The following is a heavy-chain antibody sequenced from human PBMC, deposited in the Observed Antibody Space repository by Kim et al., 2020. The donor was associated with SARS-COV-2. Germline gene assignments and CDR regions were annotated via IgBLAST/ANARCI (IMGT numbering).Heavy chain of an antibody. V-gene: IGHV3-21*01. CDR3: ARASGASWFGEGGYFDY. J-gene: IGHJ4*02. CDR2: ISSSSSYI. D-gene: IGHD3-10*01. Sequence: GGSLRLSCAASGFTFSSYSMNWVRQAPGKGLEWVSSISSSSSYIYYADSVKGRFTISRDNAKNSLYLQMNSLRAEDTAVYYCARASGASWFGEGGYFDYWGQGTLVTVSS. CDR1: GFTFSSYS.